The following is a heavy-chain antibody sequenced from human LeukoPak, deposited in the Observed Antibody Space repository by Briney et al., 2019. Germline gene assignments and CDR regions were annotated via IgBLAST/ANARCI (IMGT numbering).Heavy chain of an antibody. V-gene: IGHV4-39*07. CDR3: ARACYDLYYYYYDMDV. D-gene: IGHD2-2*01. Sequence: PGGSLRLSCAASEFSVGSNYMTWIRQPPGKGLGWIGSIYYSGSTYYNPTLKSRVTISVDTSKNPFSLKLSSVTAADTAVYYCARACYDLYYYYYDMDVWGKGTTVTVSS. CDR2: IYYSGST. J-gene: IGHJ6*03. CDR1: EFSVGSNY.